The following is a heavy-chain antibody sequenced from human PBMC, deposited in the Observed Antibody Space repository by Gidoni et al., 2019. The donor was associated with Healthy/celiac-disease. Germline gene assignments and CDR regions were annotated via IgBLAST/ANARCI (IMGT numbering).Heavy chain of an antibody. CDR2: IYYSGST. CDR3: ASYRGYCSSTSCYSILGIGDNFDY. J-gene: IGHJ4*02. D-gene: IGHD2-2*01. CDR1: GGSISSSSYY. Sequence: QLQLQESGPGLVKPSETLSLTCTVSGGSISSSSYYWGWIRQPPGKGLEWIGSIYYSGSTYYNPSLKSRVTISVDTSKNQFSLKLSSVTAADTAVYYCASYRGYCSSTSCYSILGIGDNFDYWGQGTLVTVSS. V-gene: IGHV4-39*07.